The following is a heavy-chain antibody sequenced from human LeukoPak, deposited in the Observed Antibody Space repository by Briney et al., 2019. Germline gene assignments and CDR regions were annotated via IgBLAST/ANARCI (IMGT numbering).Heavy chain of an antibody. V-gene: IGHV3-30*18. CDR2: ISYDGSNK. J-gene: IGHJ4*02. CDR1: GFTFSSYG. D-gene: IGHD4-23*01. Sequence: GGSLRLSCAASGFTFSSYGMHWVRQARGKGLEWVAVISYDGSNKYYADSVKGRFTISRDNSKNTLYLQMNSLRAEDTAVYYCAKDLYGGHFDYWGQGTLVTVSS. CDR3: AKDLYGGHFDY.